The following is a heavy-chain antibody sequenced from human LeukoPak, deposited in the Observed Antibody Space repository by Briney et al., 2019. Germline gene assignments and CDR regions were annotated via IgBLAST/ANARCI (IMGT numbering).Heavy chain of an antibody. Sequence: PGRSLRLSCAASGFTFSTYGMHWVRQAPGKGLEWVAVISYDGSDKYYEDSVKGRFTISRDNSKNTLYLQMNSLRAEGTAVYYCAKAKRGYSSHTHFDYWGQGTLVTVSS. V-gene: IGHV3-30*18. CDR1: GFTFSTYG. CDR3: AKAKRGYSSHTHFDY. CDR2: ISYDGSDK. J-gene: IGHJ4*02. D-gene: IGHD5-18*01.